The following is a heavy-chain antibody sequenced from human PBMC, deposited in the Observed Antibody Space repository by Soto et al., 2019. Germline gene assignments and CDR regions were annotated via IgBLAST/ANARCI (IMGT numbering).Heavy chain of an antibody. CDR1: GYTFTSYA. D-gene: IGHD1-1*01. V-gene: IGHV1-3*01. Sequence: GASVKVSCKASGYTFTSYAMHWVRQAPGQRLEWMGWINAGNGNTKYSQKFQGRVTITRDTSASTAYMELSSLRSEDTAVYYCARSARYNWNLRPDAFDIWGQGTMVTVSS. CDR3: ARSARYNWNLRPDAFDI. J-gene: IGHJ3*02. CDR2: INAGNGNT.